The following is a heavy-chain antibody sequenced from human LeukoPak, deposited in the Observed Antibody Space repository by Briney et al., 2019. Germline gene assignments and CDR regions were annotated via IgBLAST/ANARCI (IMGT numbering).Heavy chain of an antibody. V-gene: IGHV1-2*02. D-gene: IGHD5-12*01. CDR1: GYTFTGYY. CDR2: INPNSGGT. CDR3: ARNSGYSGYDSDY. Sequence: ASVKVSCKASGYTFTGYYMHWVRQAPGQGLEWMGWINPNSGGTNYAQKFQGRVTMTRDTSISTAYMELSRLRSGDTAVYYCARNSGYSGYDSDYWGQGTLVTASS. J-gene: IGHJ4*02.